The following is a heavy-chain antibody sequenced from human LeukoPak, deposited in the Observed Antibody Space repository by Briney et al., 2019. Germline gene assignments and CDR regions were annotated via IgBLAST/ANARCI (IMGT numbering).Heavy chain of an antibody. Sequence: SQTLSLTCTVSGGSISSGDYYWSWIRQPPGKGLEWIGYIYYSGSTYYNPSLKSRVTISVDTSKNQFSLKLSSVTAADTAVYYCASSPRGLRYFVFSGMDVWGKGTTVTVSS. J-gene: IGHJ6*04. CDR3: ASSPRGLRYFVFSGMDV. D-gene: IGHD3-9*01. V-gene: IGHV4-30-4*01. CDR2: IYYSGST. CDR1: GGSISSGDYY.